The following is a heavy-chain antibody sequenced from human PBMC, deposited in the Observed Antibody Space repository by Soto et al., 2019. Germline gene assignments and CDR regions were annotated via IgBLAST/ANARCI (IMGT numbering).Heavy chain of an antibody. CDR2: MNPNSGNT. CDR3: ARSTNDYGDRH. V-gene: IGHV1-8*01. CDR1: GYTFTSYD. D-gene: IGHD4-17*01. Sequence: QVQLVQSGAEVKKPGASVKVSCKASGYTFTSYDINWVRQATGQGLEWMGWMNPNSGNTGYAQKFQGRVTMTRNTSISTAYMEPSSLRPQDTALYFCARSTNDYGDRHWGQGTLVTVSS. J-gene: IGHJ1*01.